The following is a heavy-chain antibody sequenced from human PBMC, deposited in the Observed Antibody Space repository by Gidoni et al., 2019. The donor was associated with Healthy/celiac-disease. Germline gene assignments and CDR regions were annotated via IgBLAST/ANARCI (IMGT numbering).Heavy chain of an antibody. Sequence: QVQLVESGGGVVQPGRSLSLSCAASGFTFRCYPLHWVRQAPGKGLAGVAVISDDGSNKYYEDSVKGRFTISRDNSKNTLYLQMNSLRAEDTAVYYCARADDFWSGYSFHYYYMDVWGKGTTVTVSS. J-gene: IGHJ6*03. CDR1: GFTFRCYP. CDR2: ISDDGSNK. D-gene: IGHD3-3*01. CDR3: ARADDFWSGYSFHYYYMDV. V-gene: IGHV3-30*04.